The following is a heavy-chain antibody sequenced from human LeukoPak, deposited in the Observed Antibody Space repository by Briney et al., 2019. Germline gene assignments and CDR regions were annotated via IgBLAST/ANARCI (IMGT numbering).Heavy chain of an antibody. CDR3: ARAPRGIVVVPAALRAGMDV. Sequence: PSGTLSLTCAVSGVSISSSNWWSWVRQPPGKGLEWIGEIYHSGSTNYNPSLKSRVTISVDKSKNQFSLKLSSVTAADTAVYYCARAPRGIVVVPAALRAGMDVWGQGTTVTVSS. J-gene: IGHJ6*02. CDR2: IYHSGST. CDR1: GVSISSSNW. D-gene: IGHD2-2*01. V-gene: IGHV4-4*02.